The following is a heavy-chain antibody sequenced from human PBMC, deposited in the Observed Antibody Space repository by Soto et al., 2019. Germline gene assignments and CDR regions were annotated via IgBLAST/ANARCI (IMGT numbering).Heavy chain of an antibody. CDR2: IYYTEST. D-gene: IGHD2-15*01. CDR3: GRARRGVVVVAAREMDV. J-gene: IGHJ6*01. CDR1: GGSISSDY. Sequence: QVQLQESGPGLAKPSGTLSLTCSVSGGSISSDYWSWICQPPGQGLERIVYIYYTESTNDNPSLNSRVIVAADTSQNPFSLTLMSVTAADTAVSYCGRARRGVVVVAAREMDVWGQGPTVTVSA. V-gene: IGHV4-59*01.